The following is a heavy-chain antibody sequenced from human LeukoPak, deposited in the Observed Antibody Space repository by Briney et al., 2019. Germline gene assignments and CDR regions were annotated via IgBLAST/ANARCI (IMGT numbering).Heavy chain of an antibody. V-gene: IGHV3-23*01. CDR2: ITSGGST. CDR3: AKPIPFWYFDL. D-gene: IGHD2-21*01. CDR1: GFTFSSYA. J-gene: IGHJ2*01. Sequence: GGSLRLSCAASGFTFSSYAMTWVRQAPGKGLEWVSGITSGGSTYYADSVKGRFTISRDNSKNTLYLQMNSLTAEDTALYYCAKPIPFWYFDLWGRGTLVTVSS.